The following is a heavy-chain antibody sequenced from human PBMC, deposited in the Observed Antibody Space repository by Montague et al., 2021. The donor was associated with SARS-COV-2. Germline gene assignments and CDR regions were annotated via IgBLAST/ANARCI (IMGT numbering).Heavy chain of an antibody. D-gene: IGHD3-10*01. CDR1: GFTFSDYY. V-gene: IGHV3-11*05. CDR3: ARDKAGDGLIWFGELSNGYYYYGMDV. J-gene: IGHJ6*02. CDR2: ISSSSSYT. Sequence: SRRLSCAASGFTFSDYYMNWIRQAPGKGLEWVSYISSSSSYTNYADSVKGRFTISRDSAKNSLYLQMNSLRAEDTAVYYCARDKAGDGLIWFGELSNGYYYYGMDVWGQGTTVTVSS.